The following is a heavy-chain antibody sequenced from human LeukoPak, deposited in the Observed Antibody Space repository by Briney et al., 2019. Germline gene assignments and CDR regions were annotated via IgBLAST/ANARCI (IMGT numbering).Heavy chain of an antibody. V-gene: IGHV4-34*01. J-gene: IGHJ6*02. CDR2: ISHSGST. CDR3: ARASGYCSGGSCYRYYYGMDV. D-gene: IGHD2-15*01. CDR1: GGSFSGYY. Sequence: SETLSLTCAVYGGSFSGYYWSRIRQPPGKGLEWIGEISHSGSTNYNPSLKSRVTISVDTSKNQFSLKLSSVTAADTAVYYCARASGYCSGGSCYRYYYGMDVWGQGTTVTVSS.